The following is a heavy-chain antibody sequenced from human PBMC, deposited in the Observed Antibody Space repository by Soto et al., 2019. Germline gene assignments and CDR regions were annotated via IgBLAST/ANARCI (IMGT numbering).Heavy chain of an antibody. CDR3: ARWVRYQLLSRTYYFDY. D-gene: IGHD2-2*01. J-gene: IGHJ4*02. CDR1: GGSISSGGYY. V-gene: IGHV4-31*03. Sequence: QVQLQESGPGLVKPSQTLSLTCTVSGGSISSGGYYWSWIRQHPGKGLEWIGYIYYSGSTYYNPSLKSRVTISVDTSKNPFSLKLSSVTAADTAVYYCARWVRYQLLSRTYYFDYWGQGTLVTVSS. CDR2: IYYSGST.